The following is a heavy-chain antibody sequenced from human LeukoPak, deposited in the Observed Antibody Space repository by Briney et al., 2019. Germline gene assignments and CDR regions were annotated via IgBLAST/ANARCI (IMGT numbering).Heavy chain of an antibody. CDR2: MNPNSCNT. V-gene: IGHV1-8*01. J-gene: IGHJ4*02. Sequence: ASVKVSCKASGYTFTSYDINWVRQATGQGLEWMGWMNPNSCNTGYAQKFQGRVTMTRNTSISTAYMELSSLRSEDTAVYYCARGRVHELLYLCYWGQGTLVTVSS. D-gene: IGHD3-10*01. CDR3: ARGRVHELLYLCY. CDR1: GYTFTSYD.